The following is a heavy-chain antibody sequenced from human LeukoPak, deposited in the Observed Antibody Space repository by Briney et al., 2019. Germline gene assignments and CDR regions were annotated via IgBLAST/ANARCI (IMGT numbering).Heavy chain of an antibody. D-gene: IGHD3-22*01. CDR3: AKDADISVELVVITSFDS. J-gene: IGHJ4*02. CDR2: ISGSGNRA. CDR1: GFTFSSYG. V-gene: IGHV3-23*01. Sequence: GGTLRLSCAASGFTFSSYGMSWVRRTPGKGLEWVSAISGSGNRAYHADSVKGRFTISRDNSKNMLYLQMNSLRAEDTALYYCAKDADISVELVVITSFDSWGQGTLVTVSS.